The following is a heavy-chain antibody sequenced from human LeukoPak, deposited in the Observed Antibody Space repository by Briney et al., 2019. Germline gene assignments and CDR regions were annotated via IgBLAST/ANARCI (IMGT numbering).Heavy chain of an antibody. CDR1: GGSINNYY. V-gene: IGHV4-4*07. J-gene: IGHJ3*02. CDR2: IYTRGST. D-gene: IGHD2-15*01. Sequence: NPSETLSLTCTVSGGSINNYYWSWIRQPAGKGLEWIGRIYTRGSTNYNPSLKSRVTMSVDTSKNQFSLKLSSVTAADTAVYYCARGRYCSADICSGGDAFDIWGQGTMVSFSS. CDR3: ARGRYCSADICSGGDAFDI.